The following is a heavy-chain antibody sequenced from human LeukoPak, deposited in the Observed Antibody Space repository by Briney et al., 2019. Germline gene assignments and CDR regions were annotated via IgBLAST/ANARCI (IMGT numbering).Heavy chain of an antibody. D-gene: IGHD2-21*02. J-gene: IGHJ4*02. CDR2: ISGSGDTT. V-gene: IGHV3-23*01. CDR1: GCIFTNYD. CDR3: AKDRIDRVTQV. Sequence: GGSLRLSCAASGCIFTNYDMNWVRQAPGKGLEWVSGISGSGDTTDYADSVKGRFTISRDNSKNTLYLQMNSLRAGDTAVYYCAKDRIDRVTQVWGQGTLVTVSS.